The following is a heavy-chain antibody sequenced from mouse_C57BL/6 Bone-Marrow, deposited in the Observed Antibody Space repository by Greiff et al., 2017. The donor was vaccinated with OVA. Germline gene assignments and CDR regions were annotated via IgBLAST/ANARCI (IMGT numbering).Heavy chain of an antibody. CDR2: IHPNSGST. CDR3: ARHGSWYFDV. V-gene: IGHV1-64*01. D-gene: IGHD1-1*01. Sequence: QVQLQQPGAELVKPGASVKLSCKASGYTFTSYWMHWVKQRPGQGLEWIGMIHPNSGSTNYNEKFKSKATLTVDKSSSTAYMQLSSLTSEDSAVYYWARHGSWYFDVWGTGTTVTVSS. J-gene: IGHJ1*03. CDR1: GYTFTSYW.